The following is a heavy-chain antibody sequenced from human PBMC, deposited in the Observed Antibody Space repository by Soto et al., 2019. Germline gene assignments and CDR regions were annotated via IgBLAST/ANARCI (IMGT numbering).Heavy chain of an antibody. CDR1: VGSINNGHFY. V-gene: IGHV4-30-4*01. CDR3: VIGYYYGSGSLHWFEP. D-gene: IGHD3-10*01. J-gene: IGHJ5*02. Sequence: QLQESGPGLVKPSQTLSLTCTVSVGSINNGHFYWGWIRQPPGKGLEWIGYVYFTGTNYLNPLLKGRINMSFETSTNLFSLKLSSVIAADTAVYYCVIGYYYGSGSLHWFEPWGQGTLVTVSS. CDR2: VYFTGTN.